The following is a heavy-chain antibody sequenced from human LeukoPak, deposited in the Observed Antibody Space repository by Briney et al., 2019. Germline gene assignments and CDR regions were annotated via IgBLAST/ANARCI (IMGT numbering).Heavy chain of an antibody. D-gene: IGHD3-3*01. CDR1: GGTFSSCA. CDR3: ARDSHYDFWSGYYSFDY. CDR2: IIPILGIA. Sequence: SVKVSCKSSGGTFSSCAISWVRQAPGQGLEWMGRIIPILGIANYAQKFQGRVTITADKSTSTAYMELSSLRSEDTAVYYCARDSHYDFWSGYYSFDYWGQGTLVTVSS. J-gene: IGHJ4*02. V-gene: IGHV1-69*04.